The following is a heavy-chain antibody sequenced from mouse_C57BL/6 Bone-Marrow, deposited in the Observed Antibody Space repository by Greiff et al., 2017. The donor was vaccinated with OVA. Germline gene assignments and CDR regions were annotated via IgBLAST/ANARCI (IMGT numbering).Heavy chain of an antibody. CDR3: TAPYDGYFDY. Sequence: EVQVVESGGGLVQPGGSMKLSCVASGFTFSNYWMNWVRQSPEKGLEWVAQIRLKSDNYATHYAESVKGRFTISRDDSKSSVYLQMNNLRAEDTGIYYCTAPYDGYFDYWGQGTTLTVSS. CDR1: GFTFSNYW. J-gene: IGHJ2*01. D-gene: IGHD2-3*01. V-gene: IGHV6-3*01. CDR2: IRLKSDNYAT.